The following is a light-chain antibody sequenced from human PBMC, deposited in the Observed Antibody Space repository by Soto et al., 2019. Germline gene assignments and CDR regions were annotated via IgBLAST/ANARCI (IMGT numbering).Light chain of an antibody. V-gene: IGKV1-39*01. Sequence: IHVALSRSPISASVGDSLTITCRASQTINSWLAWYQQKPGQAPRLLIYAASSLQSGFPSRFSGSGSGTDFTLTISSLQPEDFATYYCQQCYNTLFTFGEGTKVDIK. CDR1: QTINSW. J-gene: IGKJ4*02. CDR2: AAS. CDR3: QQCYNTLFT.